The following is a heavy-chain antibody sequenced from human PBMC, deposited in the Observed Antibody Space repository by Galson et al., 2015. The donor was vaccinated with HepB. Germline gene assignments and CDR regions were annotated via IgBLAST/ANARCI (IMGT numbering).Heavy chain of an antibody. Sequence: SLRLSCAASGFTFSSYAMSWVRQAPGKGLEWVSAISGSGGTTYYAHSVKGRFTISRDNSKKTLSLQMNSLRAEDTAVYYCTKWPVWGSDRFGDAFDIWGQGAMVSVSS. CDR1: GFTFSSYA. CDR3: TKWPVWGSDRFGDAFDI. CDR2: ISGSGGTT. V-gene: IGHV3-23*01. D-gene: IGHD3-16*02. J-gene: IGHJ3*02.